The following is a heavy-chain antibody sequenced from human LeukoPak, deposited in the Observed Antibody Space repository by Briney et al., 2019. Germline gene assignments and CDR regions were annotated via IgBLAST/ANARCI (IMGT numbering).Heavy chain of an antibody. J-gene: IGHJ6*03. Sequence: PGGSLRLPCAVSGFTFNTYTMNWVRRAPGKGLEWVSSISSSNYIYYADSVKGRFTISRDNAKNSLYLQMNSLRAEDTAVYYCTSPSGGSWSLAYYYYYMDVWGKGTTVTVSS. CDR1: GFTFNTYT. CDR2: ISSSNYI. D-gene: IGHD6-13*01. CDR3: TSPSGGSWSLAYYYYYMDV. V-gene: IGHV3-21*01.